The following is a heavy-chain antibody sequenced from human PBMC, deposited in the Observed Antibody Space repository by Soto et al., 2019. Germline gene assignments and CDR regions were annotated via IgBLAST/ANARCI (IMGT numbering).Heavy chain of an antibody. Sequence: PGWSLRLSCSASVFICRNYGMSWLRQAPGKGLEWVSAISGRGVSIFHADSVKGRFTISRDNSKSTLYLQMNSLRADDTAVYYCAKAHYYDSEGYRSEKENFDYWGQGTLVTVSS. V-gene: IGHV3-23*01. CDR2: ISGRGVSI. CDR3: AKAHYYDSEGYRSEKENFDY. J-gene: IGHJ4*02. D-gene: IGHD3-22*01. CDR1: VFICRNYG.